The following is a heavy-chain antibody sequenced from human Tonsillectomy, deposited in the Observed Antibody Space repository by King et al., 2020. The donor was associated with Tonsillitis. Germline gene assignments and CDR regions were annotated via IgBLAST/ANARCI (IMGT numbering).Heavy chain of an antibody. CDR1: GFTFDDYT. Sequence: VQLVESGGVVVQPGGSLRLSCVASGFTFDDYTMHWVRQAPGKGLEWVSLITRDGGSAYYGDSVKGRFTISRDNSKNSLYLQMNSLRTEDTALYYCAKGQKKYFEAWGQGTLVTVSS. D-gene: IGHD2/OR15-2a*01. CDR2: ITRDGGSA. CDR3: AKGQKKYFEA. V-gene: IGHV3-43*01. J-gene: IGHJ4*02.